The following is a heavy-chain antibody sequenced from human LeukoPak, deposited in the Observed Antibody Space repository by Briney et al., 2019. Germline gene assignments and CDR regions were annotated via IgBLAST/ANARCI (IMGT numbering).Heavy chain of an antibody. CDR3: ARDAYYYDSSGYPDY. V-gene: IGHV3-21*01. Sequence: PGGSLRLSCAASGFTFDDYGMIWVRQAPGKGLEWVSSISSSSSYIYYADSVKGRFTISRDNAKNSLYLQMNSPRAEDTAVYYCARDAYYYDSSGYPDYWGQGTLVTVSS. D-gene: IGHD3-22*01. CDR1: GFTFDDYG. CDR2: ISSSSSYI. J-gene: IGHJ4*02.